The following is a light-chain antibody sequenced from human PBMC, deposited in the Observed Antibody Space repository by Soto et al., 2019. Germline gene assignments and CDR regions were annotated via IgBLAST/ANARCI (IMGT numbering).Light chain of an antibody. CDR3: QQYDNLPIT. J-gene: IGKJ5*01. CDR2: DAS. CDR1: QDINNY. Sequence: DIQMTQSPSSLSASVGDRVTITCQASQDINNYLNWYQQKPGKAPKLLIYDASNLETGVPSRFSGSGSGTDFTFTISSLQPEDIATYYCQQYDNLPITFGQGIRLEIK. V-gene: IGKV1-33*01.